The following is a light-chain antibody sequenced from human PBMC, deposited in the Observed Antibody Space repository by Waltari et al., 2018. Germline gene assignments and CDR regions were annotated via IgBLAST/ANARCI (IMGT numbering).Light chain of an antibody. CDR3: CSYAASYVV. Sequence: QSALTQPRSVSGSPGQSVTISCTGATSDVGGFTYVSWYQQPPGKAPKLRIYDVSKRPSGVPDRFSGSKSGYTASLTISGLQAEDEADYYCCSYAASYVVFGGGTKRTVL. J-gene: IGLJ2*01. CDR2: DVS. CDR1: TSDVGGFTY. V-gene: IGLV2-11*01.